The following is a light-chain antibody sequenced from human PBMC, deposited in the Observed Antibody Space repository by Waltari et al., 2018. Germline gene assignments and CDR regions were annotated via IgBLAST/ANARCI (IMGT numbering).Light chain of an antibody. CDR3: QHYVRIPVT. Sequence: EIVLTQSPGPLSLSPGERATLSRRTSQSVGRTLAWYQQKPGQVPRLLIYGASIRATGIPDRFSGSGSGTDFSLTISRLEPEDFSVYYCQHYVRIPVTFGQGTKVEIK. CDR2: GAS. CDR1: QSVGRT. V-gene: IGKV3-20*01. J-gene: IGKJ1*01.